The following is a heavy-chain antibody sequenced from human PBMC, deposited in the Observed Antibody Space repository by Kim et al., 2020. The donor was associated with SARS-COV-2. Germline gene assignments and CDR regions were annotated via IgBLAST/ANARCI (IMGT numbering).Heavy chain of an antibody. V-gene: IGHV3-23*01. D-gene: IGHD2-2*01. Sequence: GGSLRLSCAASGFTFSSYAMSWVRQAPGKGLEWVSAISGSGGSTYYADSVKGRFTISRDNSKNTLYLQMNSLRAEDTAVYYCATDIVVVPAAPGWGQGTLVTVSS. CDR2: ISGSGGST. CDR1: GFTFSSYA. J-gene: IGHJ4*02. CDR3: ATDIVVVPAAPG.